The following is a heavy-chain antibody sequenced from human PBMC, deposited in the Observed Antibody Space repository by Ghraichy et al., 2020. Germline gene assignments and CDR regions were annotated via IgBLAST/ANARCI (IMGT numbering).Heavy chain of an antibody. Sequence: GGSLRLSCAASGFAFSSYSMNWVRQAPGKGLEWVSSISSSSSYIYYADSVKGRFTISRDNAKNSLYLQMNSLRAEDTAVYYCARGGSYRETYFDYWGQGTLVTVSS. V-gene: IGHV3-21*01. D-gene: IGHD1-26*01. J-gene: IGHJ4*02. CDR1: GFAFSSYS. CDR2: ISSSSSYI. CDR3: ARGGSYRETYFDY.